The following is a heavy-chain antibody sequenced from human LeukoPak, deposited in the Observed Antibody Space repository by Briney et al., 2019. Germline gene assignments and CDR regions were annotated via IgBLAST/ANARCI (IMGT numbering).Heavy chain of an antibody. D-gene: IGHD2-2*01. V-gene: IGHV4-59*08. CDR3: ARIPLGYCSSTSCYVFDY. CDR1: GGSISTYY. Sequence: PSETLSLTCTVSGGSISTYYWSWIRQPPVKGLEWIGFIYYTGSTDYNPSLKSRVTMSVDTSKNQFSLKLSSVTAADTAVYYCARIPLGYCSSTSCYVFDYWGQGTLVTVSS. J-gene: IGHJ4*02. CDR2: IYYTGST.